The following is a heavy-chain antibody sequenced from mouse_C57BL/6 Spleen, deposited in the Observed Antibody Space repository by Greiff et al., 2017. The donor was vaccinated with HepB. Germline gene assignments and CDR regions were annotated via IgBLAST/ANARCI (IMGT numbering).Heavy chain of an antibody. CDR2: INPSNGGT. J-gene: IGHJ4*01. Sequence: VQLQQSGTELVKPGASVKLSCKASGYTFTSYWMHWVKQRPGQGLEWIGNINPSNGGTNYNEKFKSKATLTVDKSSSTAYMQLSSLTSEDSAVYYCARCGLTIYYDYDGAMDYWGQGTSVTVSS. CDR3: ARCGLTIYYDYDGAMDY. V-gene: IGHV1-53*01. D-gene: IGHD2-4*01. CDR1: GYTFTSYW.